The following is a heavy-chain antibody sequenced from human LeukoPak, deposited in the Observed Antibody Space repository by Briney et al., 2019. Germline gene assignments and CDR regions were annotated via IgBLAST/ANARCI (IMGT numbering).Heavy chain of an antibody. CDR3: ARLDKGIKAAHFDY. D-gene: IGHD6-25*01. J-gene: IGHJ4*02. CDR2: IFDGNAT. Sequence: GGSLRLSCAASGFTISNYYMSWVRQAPGKGLEWVSVIFDGNATYYADSVRGRFTVSRDKSKNTLNLQMNGLRVEDTGVYYCARLDKGIKAAHFDYWGQGTLVTVSS. V-gene: IGHV3-53*01. CDR1: GFTISNYY.